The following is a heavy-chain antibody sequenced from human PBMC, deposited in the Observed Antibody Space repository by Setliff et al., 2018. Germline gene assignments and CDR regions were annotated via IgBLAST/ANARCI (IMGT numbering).Heavy chain of an antibody. J-gene: IGHJ5*02. CDR3: ARDVWGAGTGWFDP. Sequence: SETLSLTCTVSGGPISSSNYYWGWIRQPPGKGLEWIGIIYYSGSTYYKPSLKSRVTISIDTSKNHFSLKVTSVTAADTAVYYCARDVWGAGTGWFDPWGLGILVTVSS. V-gene: IGHV4-39*02. CDR1: GGPISSSNYY. D-gene: IGHD1-1*01. CDR2: IYYSGST.